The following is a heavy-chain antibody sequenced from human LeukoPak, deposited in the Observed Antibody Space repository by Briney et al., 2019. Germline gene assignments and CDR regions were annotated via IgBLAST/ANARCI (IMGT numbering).Heavy chain of an antibody. J-gene: IGHJ4*02. Sequence: PGGSLRLSCAPSGCTFSNYWMSWVRQAPGKGLLWVSRINSDGSIRHYADSVKGRFTISRDNAKNTLHLQMTSLRDEDTAVYYCARGGPDSSDYSSLFDYWGRGILVTVSS. CDR3: ARGGPDSSDYSSLFDY. D-gene: IGHD3-22*01. V-gene: IGHV3-74*01. CDR1: GCTFSNYW. CDR2: INSDGSIR.